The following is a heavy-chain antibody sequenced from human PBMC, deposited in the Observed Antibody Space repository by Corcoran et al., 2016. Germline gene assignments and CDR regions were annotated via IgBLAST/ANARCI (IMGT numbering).Heavy chain of an antibody. Sequence: QVQLVQSGAEVKKPGASVKVSCKASGYTFTSYGISWVRQAPGQGLEWMGWISAYNGNTNYAQKLQGRVTMTTDTSTSTAYMELRSLRSADTAVHYWARHRPPGREHYAPADYYYYGMDVWGQGTTVTVSS. CDR1: GYTFTSYG. CDR2: ISAYNGNT. CDR3: ARHRPPGREHYAPADYYYYGMDV. D-gene: IGHD1-26*01. V-gene: IGHV1-18*01. J-gene: IGHJ6*02.